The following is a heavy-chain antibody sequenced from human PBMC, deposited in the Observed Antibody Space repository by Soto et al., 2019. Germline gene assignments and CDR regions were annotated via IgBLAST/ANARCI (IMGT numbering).Heavy chain of an antibody. Sequence: ASVKVSCKASGYTFTSYGISWVRQAPGQGLEWMGWISAYNGNTNYAQKLQGRVTMTTDTSTSTAYMELRSLRSDDTAVYYCARDGRGYCTNGVCSYYYYYGMDVWGQGTTVTVSS. CDR1: GYTFTSYG. V-gene: IGHV1-18*01. CDR2: ISAYNGNT. D-gene: IGHD2-8*01. CDR3: ARDGRGYCTNGVCSYYYYYGMDV. J-gene: IGHJ6*02.